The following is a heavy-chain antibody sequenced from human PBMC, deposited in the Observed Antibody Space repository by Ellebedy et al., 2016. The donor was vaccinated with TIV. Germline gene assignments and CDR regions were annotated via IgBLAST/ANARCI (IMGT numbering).Heavy chain of an antibody. V-gene: IGHV1-46*01. D-gene: IGHD2-2*01. CDR2: INPSGGST. CDR3: ARVYCSSTSCHNAFDI. CDR1: GYTFTSYY. J-gene: IGHJ3*02. Sequence: ASVKVSXXASGYTFTSYYMHWVRQAPGQGLEWMGIINPSGGSTSYAQKFQGRVTMTRDTSTSTVYMELSSLRSEDTAVYYCARVYCSSTSCHNAFDIWGQGTMVTVSS.